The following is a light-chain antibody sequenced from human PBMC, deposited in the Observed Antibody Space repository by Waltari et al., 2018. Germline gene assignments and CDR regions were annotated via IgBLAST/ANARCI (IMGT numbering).Light chain of an antibody. CDR3: QHYYGVSWT. V-gene: IGKV1-5*03. Sequence: DIQMTQSPSTLSASVGDRVTIPFRASQSIATWLAWYQQKPGKAPKVLISKASTLESGVPSRFSGSRSGTEFTLTISSLQPDDFATYYCQHYYGVSWTFGQGTTVEIK. CDR2: KAS. CDR1: QSIATW. J-gene: IGKJ1*01.